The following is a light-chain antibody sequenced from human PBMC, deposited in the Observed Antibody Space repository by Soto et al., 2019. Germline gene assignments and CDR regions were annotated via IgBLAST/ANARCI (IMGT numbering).Light chain of an antibody. V-gene: IGKV1-5*01. J-gene: IGKJ2*01. Sequence: DXXXTXXPSXLSXSVGDRETITCRASQTTNTWLAWYQQKPGTAPKLLIYDASSLEGGVPSRFSASGSGTEFTLTISSLQPDDLATYYCQQYISYPYTFGQGTKVDIK. CDR1: QTTNTW. CDR3: QQYISYPYT. CDR2: DAS.